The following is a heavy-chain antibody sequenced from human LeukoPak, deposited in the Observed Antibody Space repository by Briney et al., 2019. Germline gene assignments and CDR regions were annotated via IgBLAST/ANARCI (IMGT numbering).Heavy chain of an antibody. CDR1: LFTFSSYR. Sequence: GGSLTLSRAACLFTFSSYRMHWVRQAAARGLEWVSSINNSNSYIYYADSVKGRFTISRDNAKNSLYLQMNSLRAKDTAVYSCARDLAYYYDSSGFFYPNGSDWGQGTLVTASS. J-gene: IGHJ4*02. CDR3: ARDLAYYYDSSGFFYPNGSD. D-gene: IGHD3-22*01. CDR2: INNSNSYI. V-gene: IGHV3-21*01.